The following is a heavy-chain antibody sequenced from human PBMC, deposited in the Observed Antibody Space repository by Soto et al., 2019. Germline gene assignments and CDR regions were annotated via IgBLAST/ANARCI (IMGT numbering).Heavy chain of an antibody. D-gene: IGHD3-16*02. CDR3: ASSPGIGGVIVRFDY. CDR1: GASTSRGGSY. J-gene: IGHJ4*02. Sequence: PSETLSLTCPFSGASTSRGGSYWGGIRQHPGKGLEWIGYIYYSGSTYYNPSLKSRVTISVDTSKNQFSLKLSSVTAADTAVYYCASSPGIGGVIVRFDYWGQGTLVTVS. CDR2: IYYSGST. V-gene: IGHV4-31*03.